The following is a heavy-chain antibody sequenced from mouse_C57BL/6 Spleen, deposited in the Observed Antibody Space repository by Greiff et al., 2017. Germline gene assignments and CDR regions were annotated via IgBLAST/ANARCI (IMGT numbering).Heavy chain of an antibody. J-gene: IGHJ1*03. CDR3: ARHTMVTTRDWYFDV. CDR2: ISSGGSYT. D-gene: IGHD2-2*01. Sequence: EVMLVESGGDLVKPGGSLKLSCAASGFTFSSYGMSWVRQTPDKRLEWVATISSGGSYTYYPDSVKGRFTISRDNAKNTLYLQMSSLKSEDTAMYDCARHTMVTTRDWYFDVWGTGTTVTVSS. V-gene: IGHV5-6*01. CDR1: GFTFSSYG.